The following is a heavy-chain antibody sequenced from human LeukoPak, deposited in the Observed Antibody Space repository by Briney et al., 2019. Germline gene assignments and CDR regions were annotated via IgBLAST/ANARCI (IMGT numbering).Heavy chain of an antibody. CDR3: ARGIMTTVPTLDY. J-gene: IGHJ4*02. CDR1: GGSMNGYY. Sequence: SEPLSLTCTVSGGSMNGYYRSWIRQPPGRGLEWIGYIYYSGSTNYNPSLKSRVTISVDTSKNQFSLKLTSVTAADTAVYYCARGIMTTVPTLDYWGQGALVTVSS. D-gene: IGHD4-17*01. CDR2: IYYSGST. V-gene: IGHV4-59*01.